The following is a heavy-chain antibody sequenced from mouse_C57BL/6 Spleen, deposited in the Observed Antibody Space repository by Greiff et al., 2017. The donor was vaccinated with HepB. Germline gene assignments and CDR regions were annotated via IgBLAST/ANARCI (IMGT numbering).Heavy chain of an antibody. J-gene: IGHJ1*03. D-gene: IGHD1-1*01. CDR1: GYTFTSYW. CDR2: IYPGNSDT. Sequence: VQLQQSGTVLARPGASVKMSCKTSGYTFTSYWMHWVKQRPGQGLEWIGAIYPGNSDTSYNQKFKGKAKLTAVTSGSTAYMELSSRTNEDSAVYYCTRSDYYGSRGDWYFDVWGTGTTVTVSS. CDR3: TRSDYYGSRGDWYFDV. V-gene: IGHV1-5*01.